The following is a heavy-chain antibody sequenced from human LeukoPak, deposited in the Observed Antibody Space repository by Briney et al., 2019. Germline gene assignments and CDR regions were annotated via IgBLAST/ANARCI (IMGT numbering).Heavy chain of an antibody. Sequence: SVKVSCKASGGSFSSYVITWVRQAPGQGLEWMGRIIPVLGVSNSAQKFQGRVTITADKSTNTAHMELSRLESGDTAVYYCTREGVYAPDGSGYHRDAFDIWGQGTMVIVSS. CDR1: GGSFSSYV. CDR2: IIPVLGVS. V-gene: IGHV1-69*04. D-gene: IGHD3-22*01. CDR3: TREGVYAPDGSGYHRDAFDI. J-gene: IGHJ3*02.